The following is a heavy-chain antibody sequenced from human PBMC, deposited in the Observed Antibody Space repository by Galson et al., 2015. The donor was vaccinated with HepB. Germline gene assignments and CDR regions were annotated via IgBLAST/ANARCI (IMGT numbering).Heavy chain of an antibody. CDR3: ASGYCSGGSCRNWFDP. Sequence: SVKVSCKASGGTFSSYAISWVRQAPGQGLEWMGRIIPILGIANYAQKFQGRVTITADKSTSTAYMELSSLRSEDTAVYYCASGYCSGGSCRNWFDPWGQGTLVTVSS. CDR1: GGTFSSYA. D-gene: IGHD2-15*01. V-gene: IGHV1-69*04. CDR2: IIPILGIA. J-gene: IGHJ5*02.